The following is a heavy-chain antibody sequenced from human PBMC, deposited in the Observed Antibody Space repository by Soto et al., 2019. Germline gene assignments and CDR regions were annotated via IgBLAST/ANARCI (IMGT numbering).Heavy chain of an antibody. CDR3: ARDAKSYYYDTTKYYFDP. V-gene: IGHV4-34*01. CDR2: INHSGNT. D-gene: IGHD3-9*01. Sequence: SETLSLTCSVSSGSFVGYYWNWIRQPPGRGLEWIGEINHSGNTNYNPSLKSRVTISVDASKNQFSLKVISVTAADTAVYYCARDAKSYYYDTTKYYFDPWGQGTLVTVSS. CDR1: SGSFVGYY. J-gene: IGHJ4*02.